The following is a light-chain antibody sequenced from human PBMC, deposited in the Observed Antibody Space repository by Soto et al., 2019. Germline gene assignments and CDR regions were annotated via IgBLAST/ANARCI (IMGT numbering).Light chain of an antibody. J-gene: IGKJ1*01. V-gene: IGKV2-28*01. CDR3: MQALQTPRT. Sequence: EIVMTQSPLSLTVTPGEPASISCKSSQSLQHNNGNTLLDWYMQKPGQSPQLLIYLASRRAPGAPDRVSGSGSGTDFTLRISTAEAHDAAIYYCMQALQTPRTFGQGTKLEI. CDR1: QSLQHNNGNTL. CDR2: LAS.